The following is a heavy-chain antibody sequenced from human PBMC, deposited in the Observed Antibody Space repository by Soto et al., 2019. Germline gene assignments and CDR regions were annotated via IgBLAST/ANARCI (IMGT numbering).Heavy chain of an antibody. CDR3: ARIPVETYMSYWYDS. V-gene: IGHV4-61*08. J-gene: IGHJ5*01. Sequence: PSETLSLTCSVSGDSVSSGDYYWSWIRQPPGKGLEWIGHVYFSGSTNYIPSLKSRLTMSVDTAKNQFSLKLNSVTAADTAVYYCARIPVETYMSYWYDSWGQGT. CDR1: GDSVSSGDYY. D-gene: IGHD3-10*01. CDR2: VYFSGST.